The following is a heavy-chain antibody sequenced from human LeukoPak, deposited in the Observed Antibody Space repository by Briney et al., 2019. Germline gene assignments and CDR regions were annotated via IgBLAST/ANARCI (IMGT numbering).Heavy chain of an antibody. Sequence: GGSLRLSCTASGFTFGDYAMSWVRQAPGKGLEWVGFIRSKAYGGTTEYAASVKGRFTISRDDSKSIAYLRMNSLKTEDTAVYYCTRDSHSRSYDILTGYYNPDYYYMDVWGKGTTVTVSS. CDR2: IRSKAYGGTT. V-gene: IGHV3-49*04. CDR1: GFTFGDYA. CDR3: TRDSHSRSYDILTGYYNPDYYYMDV. D-gene: IGHD3-9*01. J-gene: IGHJ6*03.